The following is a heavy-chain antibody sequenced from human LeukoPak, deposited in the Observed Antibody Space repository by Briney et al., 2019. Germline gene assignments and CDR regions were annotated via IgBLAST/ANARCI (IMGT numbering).Heavy chain of an antibody. CDR2: ISSNGGST. Sequence: GGSLRLSCSASGFTFRSSAMHWVRQAPGKGLECVSAISSNGGSTHYADSVKGRFTISRDNAKNSLYLQMNSLRAEDTAVYYCARSHDYWGQGTLVTVSS. CDR1: GFTFRSSA. J-gene: IGHJ4*02. CDR3: ARSHDY. V-gene: IGHV3-64*04.